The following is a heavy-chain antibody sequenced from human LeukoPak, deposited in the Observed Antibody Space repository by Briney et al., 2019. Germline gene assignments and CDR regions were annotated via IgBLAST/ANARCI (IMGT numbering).Heavy chain of an antibody. CDR2: INHSGST. D-gene: IGHD6-13*01. CDR3: ARWGFPVGYSSSWPSHRYFDY. V-gene: IGHV4-34*01. CDR1: GGSFSGYY. Sequence: SETLSLTCAVYGGSFSGYYWSWIRQPPGKGLEWIGEINHSGSTNYNPSLKSRVTISVDTSKNQFSLKLSSVTAADTAVYYCARWGFPVGYSSSWPSHRYFDYWGQGTLVTVSS. J-gene: IGHJ4*02.